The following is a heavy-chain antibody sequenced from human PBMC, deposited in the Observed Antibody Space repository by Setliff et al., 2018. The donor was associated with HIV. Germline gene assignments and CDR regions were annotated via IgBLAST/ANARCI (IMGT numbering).Heavy chain of an antibody. Sequence: PGGSLRLSCAAAGFTFSSHSMNWVRQAPGKGLEWVSYITSSSGTIYYADSVKGRFTISRDNARNSLYLQMNSLRAEDTAVYYCARDTTLAMVRGVTYYYYYMDVWGKGTAVTVSS. CDR1: GFTFSSHS. D-gene: IGHD3-10*01. V-gene: IGHV3-48*01. CDR2: ITSSSGTI. J-gene: IGHJ6*03. CDR3: ARDTTLAMVRGVTYYYYYMDV.